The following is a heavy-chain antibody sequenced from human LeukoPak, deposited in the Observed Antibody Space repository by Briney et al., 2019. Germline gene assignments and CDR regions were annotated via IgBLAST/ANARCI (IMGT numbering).Heavy chain of an antibody. CDR1: EFTFFTYW. D-gene: IGHD3-10*02. Sequence: GGSLRLSCAASEFTFFTYWMTWVRQAPGKGLEWVANIKQDGSEEYYVDSVKGRFTISRDNTKNSLYLQMNSLRVEDTAVYYCAELGITMIGGVWGKGTTVTISS. CDR3: AELGITMIGGV. V-gene: IGHV3-7*01. J-gene: IGHJ6*04. CDR2: IKQDGSEE.